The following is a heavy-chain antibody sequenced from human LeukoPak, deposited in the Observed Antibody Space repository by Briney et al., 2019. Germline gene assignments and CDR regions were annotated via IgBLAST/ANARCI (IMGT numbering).Heavy chain of an antibody. V-gene: IGHV3-69-1*01. J-gene: IGHJ4*02. CDR2: IASSSNI. CDR1: GFSFSNYW. CDR3: AREWGYYDY. Sequence: GESLRLSCAASGFSFSNYWFHWVRQAPGKGLEWVSSIASSSNIYYADSVKGRFTISRDNAKNSLYLQMNSLRAEDTAVYYCAREWGYYDYWGQGTLVTVSS. D-gene: IGHD3-16*01.